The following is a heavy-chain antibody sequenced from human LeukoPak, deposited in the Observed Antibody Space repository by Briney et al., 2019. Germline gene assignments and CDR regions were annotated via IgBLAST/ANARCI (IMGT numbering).Heavy chain of an antibody. CDR2: ISGTSGTI. D-gene: IGHD2-21*02. CDR3: AKRLGDPRAFDY. V-gene: IGHV3-23*01. CDR1: GFTFSNYA. Sequence: GGSLRLSCAASGFTFSNYAMSWVRQAPGKGLEWVSGISGTSGTINYAAPVKGRFTISRDNSKNTLYLQMNSLRGDDMAVYYCAKRLGDPRAFDYWGQGTLVTVSS. J-gene: IGHJ4*02.